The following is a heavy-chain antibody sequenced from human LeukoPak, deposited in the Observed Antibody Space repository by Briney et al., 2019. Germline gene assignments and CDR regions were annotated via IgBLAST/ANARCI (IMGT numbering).Heavy chain of an antibody. D-gene: IGHD3-10*01. CDR2: ISAYNGNT. Sequence: ASVKVSCKASGYTFTSYGISWVRQAPGQGLEWMGWISAYNGNTNYAQKLQGRVTMTTDTSTSTAYMELRSLRSDDTAVYYCARDANYYGSGSYDYWGQGTLVTVPS. V-gene: IGHV1-18*01. CDR3: ARDANYYGSGSYDY. CDR1: GYTFTSYG. J-gene: IGHJ4*02.